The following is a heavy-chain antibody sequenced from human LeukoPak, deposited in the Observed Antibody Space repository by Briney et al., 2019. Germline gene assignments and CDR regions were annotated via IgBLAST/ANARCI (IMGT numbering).Heavy chain of an antibody. CDR3: ARRSGIAVAGAFDY. CDR2: ISGSGDNT. Sequence: GGSLRLSCAASGFTFSDNHMNWVRQAPGKGLEWVSGISGSGDNTYYADSVKGRFTISRDNSKNTLYLQMNSLRAEDTAVYYCARRSGIAVAGAFDYWGQGALVTVSS. V-gene: IGHV3-23*01. CDR1: GFTFSDNH. D-gene: IGHD6-19*01. J-gene: IGHJ4*02.